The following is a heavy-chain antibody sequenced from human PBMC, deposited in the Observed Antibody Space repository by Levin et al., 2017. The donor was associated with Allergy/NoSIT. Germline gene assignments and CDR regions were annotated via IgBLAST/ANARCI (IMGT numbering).Heavy chain of an antibody. J-gene: IGHJ4*02. CDR3: ARDLSLNYYGSSGYYGFDY. CDR1: GFTFSSCS. CDR2: ISSSGNYI. V-gene: IGHV3-21*01. D-gene: IGHD3-22*01. Sequence: GASVKVSCAASGFTFSSCSMNWVRQAPGKGLEWVSSISSSGNYIYYADSVKGRFTISRDNAKNSLYLQMDSLRAEDTAVYYCARDLSLNYYGSSGYYGFDYWGQGTLVTVSS.